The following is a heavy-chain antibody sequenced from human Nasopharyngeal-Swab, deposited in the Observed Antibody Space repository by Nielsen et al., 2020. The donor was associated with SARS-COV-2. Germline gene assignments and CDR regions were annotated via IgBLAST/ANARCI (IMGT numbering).Heavy chain of an antibody. D-gene: IGHD3-22*01. CDR3: ARDYYDNYDSDY. CDR2: INPDSGDT. V-gene: IGHV1-2*02. CDR1: GYTFTDYY. J-gene: IGHJ4*02. Sequence: ASVKVSCKTSGYTFTDYYIHWLRQLPGQGLEWVGCINPDSGDTQYAQKFQGRVTVTSDRSRSTAYIDLSRLRSDDTAVYYCARDYYDNYDSDYWGQGTLVTVSS.